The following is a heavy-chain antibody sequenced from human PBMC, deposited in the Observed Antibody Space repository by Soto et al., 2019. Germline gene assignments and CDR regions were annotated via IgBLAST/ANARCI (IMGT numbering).Heavy chain of an antibody. J-gene: IGHJ6*02. CDR1: GYTFTSYG. CDR2: ISAYNGNT. D-gene: IGHD2-15*01. Sequence: ASVKVSCKASGYTFTSYGISWVRQAPGQGLEWMGWISAYNGNTNYAQKLQGRVTMTTDTSTSTAYMELRSLRSDDTAVYYCARDILVVVAAPRRKEYYYYYGMDVWGQGTTVTVSS. V-gene: IGHV1-18*04. CDR3: ARDILVVVAAPRRKEYYYYYGMDV.